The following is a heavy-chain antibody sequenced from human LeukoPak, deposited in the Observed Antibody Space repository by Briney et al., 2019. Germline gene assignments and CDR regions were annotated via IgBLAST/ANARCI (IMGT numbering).Heavy chain of an antibody. CDR2: FDPEQGKT. CDR1: GYSLTELS. J-gene: IGHJ2*01. Sequence: ASVKVSCKVSGYSLTELSMHWVRQTPGKGLEWMGGFDPEQGKTIYAQKFQGRVTLTEDTSTDTAYMDLSSLRSEDTAVYFCATEGRGANYWYFDLWGRGTLVTVSS. D-gene: IGHD3-10*01. CDR3: ATEGRGANYWYFDL. V-gene: IGHV1-24*01.